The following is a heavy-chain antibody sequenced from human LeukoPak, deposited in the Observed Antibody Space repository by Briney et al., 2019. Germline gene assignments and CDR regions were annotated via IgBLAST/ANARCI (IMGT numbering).Heavy chain of an antibody. CDR3: ARVENGYYSFDY. V-gene: IGHV1-46*01. D-gene: IGHD4-4*01. CDR1: GYTFTSYY. J-gene: IGHJ4*02. CDR2: INPSGGST. Sequence: ASVRVSRKASGYTFTSYYMHWVRQAPGQGLEWMGIINPSGGSTSYAQKFQGRVTMTRDTSTSTVYMELSSLRSEDTAVYYCARVENGYYSFDYWGQGTLVTVSS.